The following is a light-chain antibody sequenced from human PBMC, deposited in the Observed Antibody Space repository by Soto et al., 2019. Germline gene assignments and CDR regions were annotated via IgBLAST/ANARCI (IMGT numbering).Light chain of an antibody. CDR2: DAS. J-gene: IGKJ4*01. CDR3: QQRSNWPLT. Sequence: EIVLTQSPATLSLSPGERATLSCKASQSVNTYIAWYQQKPGQAPRLLMYDASNTATAIPPRFSGSGSGTDFTFTISSREPEDFAVYYCQQRSNWPLTFGGGTKVEIK. CDR1: QSVNTY. V-gene: IGKV3-11*01.